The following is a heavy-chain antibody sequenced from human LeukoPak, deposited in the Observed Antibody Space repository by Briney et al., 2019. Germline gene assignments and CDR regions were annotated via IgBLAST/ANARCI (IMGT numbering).Heavy chain of an antibody. J-gene: IGHJ4*02. Sequence: GGSLRLSCAASGFTFSTYAVNWVRQAPGKGLEWVSAITGSGGATYYPDSVKGRFTISRHNSKDTLYLQMNSLRPEDTAVYYCTRGQVNPFDYWGQGTLVTVSS. V-gene: IGHV3-23*01. CDR1: GFTFSTYA. D-gene: IGHD2-21*01. CDR3: TRGQVNPFDY. CDR2: ITGSGGAT.